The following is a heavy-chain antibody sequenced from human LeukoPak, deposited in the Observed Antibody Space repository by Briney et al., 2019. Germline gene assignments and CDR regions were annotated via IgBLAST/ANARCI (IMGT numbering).Heavy chain of an antibody. D-gene: IGHD2-2*01. CDR2: INHSGST. Sequence: SETLSLTCAVYGGSFSGYYWSWIRQPPGKGLEWIGEINHSGSTNYDPSLKSRVTISVDTSKNQFSLKLSSVTAADTAVYYCARALRGYCSSTSCFHFDYWGRGTLVTVSS. V-gene: IGHV4-34*01. CDR1: GGSFSGYY. CDR3: ARALRGYCSSTSCFHFDY. J-gene: IGHJ4*02.